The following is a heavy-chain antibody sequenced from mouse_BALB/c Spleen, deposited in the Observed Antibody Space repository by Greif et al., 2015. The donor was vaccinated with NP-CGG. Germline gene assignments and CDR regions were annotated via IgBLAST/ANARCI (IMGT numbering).Heavy chain of an antibody. J-gene: IGHJ1*01. V-gene: IGHV5-9-3*01. D-gene: IGHD2-4*01. CDR1: GFTFSSYA. Sequence: EVQLVESGGGLVKPGGSLKLSCAASGFTFSSYAMSWVRQTPEKRLEWVATISSGGSYTYYPDSVKGRSTISRDNAKNTLYLQMSSLRSEDTAMYYCARGYYDYDGYFDVWGAGTTVTVSS. CDR3: ARGYYDYDGYFDV. CDR2: ISSGGSYT.